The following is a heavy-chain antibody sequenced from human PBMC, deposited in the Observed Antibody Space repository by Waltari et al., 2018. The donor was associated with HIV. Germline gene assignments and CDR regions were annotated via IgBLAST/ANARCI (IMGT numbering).Heavy chain of an antibody. D-gene: IGHD2-15*01. CDR2: IAVSSAYT. J-gene: IGHJ3*02. V-gene: IGHV3-11*05. CDR3: ARVARGLRQGSFDI. CDR1: GLPFSDYY. Sequence: QVHLVESGGDLVKPGGSLRLSCVGSGLPFSDYYMTWIRQAPGKRLEGVSYIAVSSAYTNYGDSVKGRFTMSRDDAKKSLFLQINSLRPEDTAVYYCARVARGLRQGSFDIWGQGTMVTVSS.